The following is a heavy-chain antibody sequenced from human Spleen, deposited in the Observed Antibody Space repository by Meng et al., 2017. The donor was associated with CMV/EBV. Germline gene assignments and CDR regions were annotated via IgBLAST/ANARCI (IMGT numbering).Heavy chain of an antibody. CDR2: IHSGGST. CDR1: GFTVSSNY. CDR3: ARDDYRIYYFDY. Sequence: GESLKISCAASGFTVSSNYMSWVRQAPGKGLEWVSVIHSGGSTYYADSVKGRFTISRDNSKNTLYLQMNSLRAEDTAVYYCARDDYRIYYFDYWGQGTLVTVSS. J-gene: IGHJ4*02. V-gene: IGHV3-53*01. D-gene: IGHD4-11*01.